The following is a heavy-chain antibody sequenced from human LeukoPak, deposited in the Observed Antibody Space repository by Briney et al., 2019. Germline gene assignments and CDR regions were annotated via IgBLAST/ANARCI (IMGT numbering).Heavy chain of an antibody. D-gene: IGHD6-13*01. CDR3: ARRGAAAGYFDY. CDR1: GGSISSGGYY. V-gene: IGHV4-31*03. Sequence: SETLSLTCTVSGGSISSGGYYWSWIRQRPGKGLEWIGYIYYSGSTYYNPSLKSRVTISVDTSKNQFSLKLSSVTAADTAVYYCARRGAAAGYFDYWGQGTLVTVSS. J-gene: IGHJ4*02. CDR2: IYYSGST.